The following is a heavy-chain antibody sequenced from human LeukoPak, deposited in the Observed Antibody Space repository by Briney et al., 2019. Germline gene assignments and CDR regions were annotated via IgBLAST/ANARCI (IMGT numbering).Heavy chain of an antibody. V-gene: IGHV3-48*03. CDR1: GFTFSNYE. J-gene: IGHJ5*02. D-gene: IGHD2-2*01. CDR3: ARAGSNIVVVPNWFDP. Sequence: GGSLRLSCAASGFTFSNYEMNWIRQAPGKGLEWISYISNSGNTKYYADSVKGRFTISRDNAKNSLYLQMNSLRAEDTAVYYCARAGSNIVVVPNWFDPWGQGTLVTVSS. CDR2: ISNSGNTK.